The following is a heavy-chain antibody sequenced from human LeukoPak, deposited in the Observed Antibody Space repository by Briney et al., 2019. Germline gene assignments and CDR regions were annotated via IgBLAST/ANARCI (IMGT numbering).Heavy chain of an antibody. V-gene: IGHV4-31*03. Sequence: SETLSLTCTVSGGSISSGGYYWSWIRQHPGKGLEWIGYIYYSGSTYYNPSLKSRVTISVDTSKNQFSLKLSSVTAADTAVYYCARLLGNDVIEYWFDPWGQGTLVTVSS. CDR2: IYYSGST. CDR1: GGSISSGGYY. J-gene: IGHJ5*02. D-gene: IGHD1-1*01. CDR3: ARLLGNDVIEYWFDP.